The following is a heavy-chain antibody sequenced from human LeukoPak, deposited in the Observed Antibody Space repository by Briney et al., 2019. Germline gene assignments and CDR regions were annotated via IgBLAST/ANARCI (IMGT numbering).Heavy chain of an antibody. CDR3: AKVKRDYYDSSGYFDY. Sequence: GGSLRLSCAASGFTFSSYGMHWVRQAPGKGLEWVAFIRYDGSNKYYADSVKGRFTISRDNSKNTLYLQMNSLRAEDTAVYYCAKVKRDYYDSSGYFDYWGQGTLVTVSS. V-gene: IGHV3-30*02. CDR1: GFTFSSYG. D-gene: IGHD3-22*01. J-gene: IGHJ4*02. CDR2: IRYDGSNK.